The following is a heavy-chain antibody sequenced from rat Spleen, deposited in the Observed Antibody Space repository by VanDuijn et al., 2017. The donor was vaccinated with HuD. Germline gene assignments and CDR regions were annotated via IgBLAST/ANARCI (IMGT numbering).Heavy chain of an antibody. V-gene: IGHV5-25*01. CDR3: ARHERSLYVMDA. CDR1: GFTFNNYY. Sequence: EVQLVESGGGLVQPGRSLKLSCAASGFTFNNYYMVWVRQAPTKGLEWVAYISTAGSNTFYRDSVKGRFTISRDNAKSTLYLQMDSLRSEDTASYYCARHERSLYVMDAWGQGGSVTVSS. CDR2: ISTAGSNT. J-gene: IGHJ4*01.